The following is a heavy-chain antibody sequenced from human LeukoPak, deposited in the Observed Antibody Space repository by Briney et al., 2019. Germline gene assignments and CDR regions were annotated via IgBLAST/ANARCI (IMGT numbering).Heavy chain of an antibody. CDR1: GFTFSSYG. V-gene: IGHV3-30*02. Sequence: GGSLRLSCAASGFTFSSYGMHWVRQAPGKGLEWVAVILSDGSKEFYADSVKGRFTISRDNSKNTLYLQMNSLRAEDTAVYYCAKDLVIYNWNYSWWFDPWGQGTLVTVSS. CDR2: ILSDGSKE. D-gene: IGHD1-7*01. CDR3: AKDLVIYNWNYSWWFDP. J-gene: IGHJ5*02.